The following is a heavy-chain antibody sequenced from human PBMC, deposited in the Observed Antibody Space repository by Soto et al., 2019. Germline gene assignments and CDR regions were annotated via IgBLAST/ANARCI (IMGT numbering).Heavy chain of an antibody. D-gene: IGHD2-21*01. J-gene: IGHJ4*02. CDR2: IKGDGSYK. CDR1: GFTFSSYW. Sequence: GGSLRLSCVASGFTFSSYWMNWVRQAPGKGLEWVANIKGDGSYKNYVDSVKGRFTISRDNAKNSLYLQMNSLRAEDTAVYYCARPAYCGRDCHFQFDFWGQGNLVTVSS. V-gene: IGHV3-7*04. CDR3: ARPAYCGRDCHFQFDF.